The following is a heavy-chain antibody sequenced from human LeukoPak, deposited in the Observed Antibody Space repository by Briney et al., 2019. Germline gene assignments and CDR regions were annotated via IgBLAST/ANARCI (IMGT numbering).Heavy chain of an antibody. CDR2: INPNSGGT. CDR1: GYTFTGYY. J-gene: IGHJ5*02. D-gene: IGHD2-21*02. Sequence: ASVKVSCKASGYTFTGYYMHWVRQAPGQGLEWMGWINPNSGGTNYAQKFQGRVTMTRDTSISTAYMELSRLRSDDTAVYYCARDVTGSGGWGLNWFDPWGQGTLVTVPS. V-gene: IGHV1-2*02. CDR3: ARDVTGSGGWGLNWFDP.